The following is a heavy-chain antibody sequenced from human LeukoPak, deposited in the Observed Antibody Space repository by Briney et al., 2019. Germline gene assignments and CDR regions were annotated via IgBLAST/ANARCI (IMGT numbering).Heavy chain of an antibody. CDR2: IYPGDSDT. CDR3: YGSGSYHDAFDI. D-gene: IGHD3-10*01. J-gene: IGHJ3*02. V-gene: IGHV5-51*01. Sequence: SLKISCKGSGYSFTTYWIVWVRQMPAKGLEWMGIIYPGDSDTRYSPSFQGQVTISADKSISTAYLQWSSLKASDTAMYYCYGSGSYHDAFDIWGQGTMVTVSS. CDR1: GYSFTTYW.